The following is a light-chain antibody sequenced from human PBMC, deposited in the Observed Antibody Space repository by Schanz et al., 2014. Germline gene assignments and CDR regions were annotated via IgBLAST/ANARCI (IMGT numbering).Light chain of an antibody. V-gene: IGLV1-47*02. CDR3: CSYAGSNNRMV. CDR1: NSNIGGNY. CDR2: SDN. Sequence: QSVLTQPPSASGTPGQRVTISCSGSNSNIGGNYVYWYQHLPGTAPKLLIYSDNQRPSGVPDRFSGSKSGNTASLTVSGLQAEDEADYYCCSYAGSNNRMVFGGGTKLTVL. J-gene: IGLJ2*01.